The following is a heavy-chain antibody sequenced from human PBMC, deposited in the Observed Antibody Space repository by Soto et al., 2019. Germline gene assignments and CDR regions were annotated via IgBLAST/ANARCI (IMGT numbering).Heavy chain of an antibody. CDR3: ARGALYSSSSVCDY. D-gene: IGHD6-6*01. V-gene: IGHV3-30-3*01. J-gene: IGHJ4*02. CDR1: GFTFSSYA. CDR2: ISYDGSNK. Sequence: LRLSCAASGFTFSSYAMHWVRQAPGKGLEWVAVISYDGSNKYYADSVKGRFTISRDNSKNTLYLQMNSLRAEDTAVYYCARGALYSSSSVCDYWGQGTLVTVSS.